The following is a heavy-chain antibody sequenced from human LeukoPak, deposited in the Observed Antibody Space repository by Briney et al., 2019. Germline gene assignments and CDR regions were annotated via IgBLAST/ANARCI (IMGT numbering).Heavy chain of an antibody. J-gene: IGHJ4*02. D-gene: IGHD6-13*01. V-gene: IGHV1-3*01. CDR3: ARGIPADY. Sequence: KFQGRVTITRDTSASTAYMELSSLRSEDTAVYYCARGIPADYWGQGTLVTVSS.